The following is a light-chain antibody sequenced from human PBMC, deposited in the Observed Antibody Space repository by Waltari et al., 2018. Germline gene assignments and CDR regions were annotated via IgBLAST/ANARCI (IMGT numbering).Light chain of an antibody. V-gene: IGLV3-1*01. CDR3: QAWDSSTVV. J-gene: IGLJ2*01. CDR1: TLGDKY. CDR2: PDS. Sequence: SYELTQPPSVSVSPGQTARITCSGDTLGDKYVSWYQLKPGQSPVLVIYPDSQRPSGIPERFSGSNSGNTATLTISGTQAMDEADYYCQAWDSSTVVFGGGTKLTVL.